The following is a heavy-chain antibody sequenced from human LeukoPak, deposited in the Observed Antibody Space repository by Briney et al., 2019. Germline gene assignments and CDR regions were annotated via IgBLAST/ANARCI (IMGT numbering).Heavy chain of an antibody. J-gene: IGHJ4*02. CDR1: GYTFRSYG. CDR2: ISAYNGKT. V-gene: IGHV1-18*01. CDR3: ARDRNPYYDGSGYGYC. Sequence: EASVKVSCKASGYTFRSYGIGWVRQAPGQGLEWMAWISAYNGKTNFARKFRGRVTMTTDTSTSTAYMELRSLRSDDTAIYYCARDRNPYYDGSGYGYCWGQGTLVTVSS. D-gene: IGHD3-22*01.